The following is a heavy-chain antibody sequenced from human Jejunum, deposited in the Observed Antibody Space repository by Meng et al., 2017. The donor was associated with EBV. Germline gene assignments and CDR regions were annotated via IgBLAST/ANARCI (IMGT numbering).Heavy chain of an antibody. V-gene: IGHV3-15*01. CDR2: IKSKTQGGTT. Sequence: EQLVESGGGLVKPGGSLRLSCEGSGFRISDLWMSWVRQSPGKGLEWIARIKSKTQGGTTDYAASVKGRFTVSRDDSENTVYLQMNSLTTEDTAMYYCVSAWVDPWGQGTLVTVSS. CDR1: GFRISDLW. CDR3: VSAWVDP. J-gene: IGHJ5*02.